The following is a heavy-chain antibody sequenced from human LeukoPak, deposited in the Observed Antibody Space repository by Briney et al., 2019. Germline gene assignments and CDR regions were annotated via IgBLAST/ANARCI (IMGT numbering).Heavy chain of an antibody. CDR1: GFTFNHHA. V-gene: IGHV3-23*01. D-gene: IGHD1-1*01. Sequence: GGSLRLSCVASGFTFNHHAMSWVRQAPGKGLEWVASVSENGDGTMYPDSVKGRFTISRDNSRKTVLLQVNSLRVEDAATYYCARGWTTFHHWGQGALVTVSS. CDR3: ARGWTTFHH. J-gene: IGHJ4*02. CDR2: VSENGDGT.